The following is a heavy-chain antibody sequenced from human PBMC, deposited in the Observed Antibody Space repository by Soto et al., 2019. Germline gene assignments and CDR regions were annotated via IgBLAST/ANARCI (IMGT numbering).Heavy chain of an antibody. J-gene: IGHJ4*02. V-gene: IGHV1-69*13. Sequence: SVKVSCKASGGTFSSYAISWVRQAPGQGLEWMGGIIPIFGTANYAQKFQGRVTITADESTSTAYMELSSLRSEDTAVYYCAYSNLAQLAQVPYYFDYWGQGTLVTVSS. CDR3: AYSNLAQLAQVPYYFDY. D-gene: IGHD4-4*01. CDR2: IIPIFGTA. CDR1: GGTFSSYA.